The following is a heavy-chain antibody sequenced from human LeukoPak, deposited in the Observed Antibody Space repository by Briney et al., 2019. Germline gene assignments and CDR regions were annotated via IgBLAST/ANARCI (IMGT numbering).Heavy chain of an antibody. V-gene: IGHV4-61*02. J-gene: IGHJ6*02. CDR3: ARDATCSGGSCYRGYYYYGMDV. CDR2: IYTSGST. Sequence: SETLSLTCTVSAGSISSGSYYWSWIRQPAGKGLEWIGRIYTSGSTNYNPSLKSRVTISVDTSKNQFSLKLSSVTAADTAVYYCARDATCSGGSCYRGYYYYGMDVWGQGTTVTVSS. D-gene: IGHD2-15*01. CDR1: AGSISSGSYY.